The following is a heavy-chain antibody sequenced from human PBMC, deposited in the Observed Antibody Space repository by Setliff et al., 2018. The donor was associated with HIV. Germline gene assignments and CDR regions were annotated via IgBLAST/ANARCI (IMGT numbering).Heavy chain of an antibody. Sequence: LRLSCAASGFFFKNAWMSWVRQAPGKGLEWIGRIKSEADGGTEESAAFLKGRFTISRDDSKNTLFLPMRGLSAEDTALYYCTTAGHGSLDFDYWGQGTRVTVSS. CDR1: GFFFKNAW. CDR3: TTAGHGSLDFDY. CDR2: IKSEADGGTE. V-gene: IGHV3-15*01. J-gene: IGHJ4*02. D-gene: IGHD1-1*01.